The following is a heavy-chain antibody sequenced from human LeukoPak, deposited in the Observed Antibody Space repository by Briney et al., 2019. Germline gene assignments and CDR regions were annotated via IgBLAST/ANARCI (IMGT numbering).Heavy chain of an antibody. J-gene: IGHJ6*02. V-gene: IGHV4-39*01. CDR1: GDSISSSRHS. D-gene: IGHD2-2*01. CDR2: ISYSGST. CDR3: VRIYCTSTSCYGDSYYGMDV. Sequence: SETLSLTCTVSGDSISSSRHSWGWIRQPPGKGLEWIGSISYSGSTYYNPSLKTRVTMSVDTSENQFSLKLSSVTAADSTVYYCVRIYCTSTSCYGDSYYGMDVWGQGATVTVSS.